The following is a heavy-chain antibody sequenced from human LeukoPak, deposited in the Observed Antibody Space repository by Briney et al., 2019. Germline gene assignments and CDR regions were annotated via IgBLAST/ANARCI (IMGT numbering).Heavy chain of an antibody. V-gene: IGHV3-48*01. Sequence: PGGSLRLSCAASEFTFNRYVMNWVRQAPWKGLESISYISSSSATIFYADSGKGRFTISRDNDKNSLYLQMNSLRPEDTAVYFCARSLGVAAAGTWGQGTLVTVSS. CDR3: ARSLGVAAAGT. CDR2: ISSSSATI. J-gene: IGHJ5*02. D-gene: IGHD6-13*01. CDR1: EFTFNRYV.